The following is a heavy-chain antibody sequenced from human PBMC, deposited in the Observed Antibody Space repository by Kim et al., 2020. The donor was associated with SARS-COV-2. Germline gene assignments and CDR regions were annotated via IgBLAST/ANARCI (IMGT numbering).Heavy chain of an antibody. V-gene: IGHV3-30*04. J-gene: IGHJ5*02. Sequence: GGSLRLSCAASGFTFSSYAMHWVRQAPGKGLEWVAVISYDGSNKYYADSVKGRFTISRDNSKNTLYLQMNSLRAEDTAVYYCARGLTYYYGSGSSNWFDPWGQGTLVTVSS. CDR1: GFTFSSYA. CDR2: ISYDGSNK. CDR3: ARGLTYYYGSGSSNWFDP. D-gene: IGHD3-10*01.